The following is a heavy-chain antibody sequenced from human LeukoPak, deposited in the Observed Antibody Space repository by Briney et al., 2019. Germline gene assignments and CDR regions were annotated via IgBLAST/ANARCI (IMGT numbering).Heavy chain of an antibody. Sequence: GGSLRLSCAASEFTFDDYGMSWVRQAPGKGLEWVSGINWNGGSTGYADSVKGRFTISRDNAKNSLYLQMNSLRAEDTALYYCARDVWELLSLGHAFDIWGQGTMVTVSS. V-gene: IGHV3-20*04. CDR1: EFTFDDYG. D-gene: IGHD1-26*01. CDR2: INWNGGST. CDR3: ARDVWELLSLGHAFDI. J-gene: IGHJ3*02.